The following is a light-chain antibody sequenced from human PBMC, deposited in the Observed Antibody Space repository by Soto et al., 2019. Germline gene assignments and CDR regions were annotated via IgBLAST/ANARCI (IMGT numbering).Light chain of an antibody. V-gene: IGKV3-11*01. CDR1: QSVSSY. CDR3: QQRKNWPPLT. J-gene: IGKJ4*01. CDR2: EAS. Sequence: EIVLTQSPATLSLSPGERATLSCRASQSVSSYLAWYQQKPGQAPRLLIYEASNRATGIPARFSGSGSGTDFSLTRGCLEPEDFAVYYCQQRKNWPPLTFGGGTKVEIK.